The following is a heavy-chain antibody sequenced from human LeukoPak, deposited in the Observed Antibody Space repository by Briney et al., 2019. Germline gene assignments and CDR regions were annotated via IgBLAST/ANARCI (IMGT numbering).Heavy chain of an antibody. CDR1: GGSISSYY. CDR2: IYYSGST. Sequence: PSETLSLTCTVSGGSISSYYWSWIRQPPGKGLEWIGYIYYSGSTNYNPSLKSRVTMSVDTSKNQFSLKLSSVTAADTAVYYCARAPPLAYCGGDCLDAFDIWGQGTMVTVSS. V-gene: IGHV4-59*01. CDR3: ARAPPLAYCGGDCLDAFDI. J-gene: IGHJ3*02. D-gene: IGHD2-21*02.